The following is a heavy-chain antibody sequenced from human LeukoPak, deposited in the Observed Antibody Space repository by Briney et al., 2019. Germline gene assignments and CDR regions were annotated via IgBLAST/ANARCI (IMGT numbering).Heavy chain of an antibody. D-gene: IGHD4-23*01. CDR1: GGSISNYY. CDR3: ARRGDYGGKENWFDP. CDR2: VYYSGST. V-gene: IGHV4-59*08. J-gene: IGHJ5*02. Sequence: SETLSLTCTVSGGSISNYYWSWIRQPPGKGLEWIGYVYYSGSTNYNPSLKSRVTISVDTSKNQFSLKLSSVTAADTAVYYCARRGDYGGKENWFDPWGQGTLVTVSS.